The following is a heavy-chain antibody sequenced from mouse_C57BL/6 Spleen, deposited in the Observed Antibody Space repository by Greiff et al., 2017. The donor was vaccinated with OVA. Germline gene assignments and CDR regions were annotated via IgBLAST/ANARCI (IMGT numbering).Heavy chain of an antibody. CDR2: INPNNGGT. Sequence: EVQLQQSGPELVKPGASVKISCKASGYTFTDYHMNWVKQGHGKSLEWIGDINPNNGGTSYNQKFKGKDTLTVDKSSSTAYMELRSLTSEDSAVYYCARRECRSWFAYGGKGNLHSVS. J-gene: IGHJ3*01. CDR3: ARRECRSWFAY. V-gene: IGHV1-26*01. CDR1: GYTFTDYH.